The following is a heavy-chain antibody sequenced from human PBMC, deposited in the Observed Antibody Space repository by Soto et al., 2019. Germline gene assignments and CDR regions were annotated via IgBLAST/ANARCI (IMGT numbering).Heavy chain of an antibody. CDR1: GFTFSSYW. V-gene: IGHV3-7*01. Sequence: GGSLRLSCAASGFTFSSYWMSWVRQAPGKGLEWVVRIKHDAGETYYLDSVKGRFTVSRDNAKNSLYLQMDSLRVEDTAMYYCARGVVKRSYYDFWSGSLFWGQGSLVTVSS. CDR3: ARGVVKRSYYDFWSGSLF. J-gene: IGHJ4*02. CDR2: IKHDAGET. D-gene: IGHD3-3*01.